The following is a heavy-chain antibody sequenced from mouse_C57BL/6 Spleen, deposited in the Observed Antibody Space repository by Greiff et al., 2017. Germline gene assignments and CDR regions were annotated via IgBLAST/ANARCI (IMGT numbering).Heavy chain of an antibody. CDR2: INPSSGYT. Sequence: LMESGAELARPGASVKMSCKASGYTFTSYTMHWVKQRPGQGLEWIGYINPSSGYTKYNQKFKDKATLTADKSSSTAYMQLSSLTSEDSAVYYCARRAYYGNYGYAMDYWGQGTSVTVSS. V-gene: IGHV1-4*01. J-gene: IGHJ4*01. D-gene: IGHD2-10*01. CDR1: GYTFTSYT. CDR3: ARRAYYGNYGYAMDY.